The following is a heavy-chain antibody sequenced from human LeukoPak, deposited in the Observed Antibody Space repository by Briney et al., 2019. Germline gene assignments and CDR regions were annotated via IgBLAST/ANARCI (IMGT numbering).Heavy chain of an antibody. V-gene: IGHV3-74*01. D-gene: IGHD1-14*01. CDR3: TTIRPDY. J-gene: IGHJ4*02. Sequence: GGSLRLSRAVSGFTFSDYWMHWVRQAPGKGLVWVSRIKTDVTSTDYADSVKGRFTISRDNAKNTLYLQMDSLRADDTAVYYCTTIRPDYWGRGTLVTVSS. CDR2: IKTDVTST. CDR1: GFTFSDYW.